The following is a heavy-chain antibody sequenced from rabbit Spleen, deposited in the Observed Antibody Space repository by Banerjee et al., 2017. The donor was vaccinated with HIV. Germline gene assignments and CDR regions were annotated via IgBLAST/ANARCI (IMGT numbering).Heavy chain of an antibody. CDR2: INAGSGSA. CDR3: ARGSAAMTLVITWFYFHL. Sequence: QSLQESGGDLVKPGASLTLTCTASGLDVSSSYWICWVRQAPGKGLEWIGCINAGSGSAYYASWVISRFTITSNTNQNTVTLQMTSLTAADTATYFCARGSAAMTLVITWFYFHLWGQGTLVTVS. J-gene: IGHJ4*01. V-gene: IGHV1S40*01. CDR1: GLDVSSSYW. D-gene: IGHD2-1*01.